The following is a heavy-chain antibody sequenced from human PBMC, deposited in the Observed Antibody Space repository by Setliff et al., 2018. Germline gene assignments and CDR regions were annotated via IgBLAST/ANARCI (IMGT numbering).Heavy chain of an antibody. D-gene: IGHD3-10*02. CDR1: GFSFRNCW. CDR3: LGAGTCSY. Sequence: AGGSLRLSCVATGFSFRNCWASWVRQAQGKGPEWLASINPGGSETYYVDSARGRFTISRDNARNSLSLQMNSLRSDDTAVYYCLGAGTCSYWGQGTRVTVSS. J-gene: IGHJ4*02. V-gene: IGHV3-7*01. CDR2: INPGGSET.